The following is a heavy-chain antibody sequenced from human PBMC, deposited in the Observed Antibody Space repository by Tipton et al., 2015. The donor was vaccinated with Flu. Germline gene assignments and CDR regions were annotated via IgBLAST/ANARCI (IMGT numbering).Heavy chain of an antibody. CDR2: ISTSGST. Sequence: TLSLTCTVSGDSISTSYWSWIRQPAGKGLEWIGRISTSGSTNYNASLESRVTLSRDTSKNHISLRLTSATAADTALYYCARDLRGYSGYTGGDAFDMWGRGIMVFVSS. J-gene: IGHJ3*02. D-gene: IGHD5-12*01. CDR1: GDSISTSY. V-gene: IGHV4-4*07. CDR3: ARDLRGYSGYTGGDAFDM.